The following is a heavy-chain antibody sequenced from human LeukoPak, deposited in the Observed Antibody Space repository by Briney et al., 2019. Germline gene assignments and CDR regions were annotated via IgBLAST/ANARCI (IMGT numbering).Heavy chain of an antibody. CDR3: ARAGTRKTGTTFNWFDP. J-gene: IGHJ5*02. CDR1: GGPFNDYY. V-gene: IGHV4-34*01. CDR2: INHSAST. D-gene: IGHD1-7*01. Sequence: PSETLSLTCAVYGGPFNDYYWNWLRQPPGKGLEWIGEINHSASTNYHPSYKSRVTISLDTSQNHFSLKLSSVTAADTAVYYCARAGTRKTGTTFNWFDPWGQGTLVTVSS.